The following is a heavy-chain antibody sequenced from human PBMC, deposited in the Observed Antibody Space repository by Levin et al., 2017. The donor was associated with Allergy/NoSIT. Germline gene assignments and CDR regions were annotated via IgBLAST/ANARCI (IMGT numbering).Heavy chain of an antibody. CDR2: ISSNGGST. Sequence: GESLKISCSASGFTFSSYAMHWVRQAPGKGLEYVSAISSNGGSTYYADSVKGRFTISRDNSKNTLYLQMSSLRAEDTAVYYCVNSVADYYGSGSYYSYYYYMDVWGKGTTVTVSS. CDR3: VNSVADYYGSGSYYSYYYYMDV. V-gene: IGHV3-64D*06. D-gene: IGHD3-10*01. CDR1: GFTFSSYA. J-gene: IGHJ6*03.